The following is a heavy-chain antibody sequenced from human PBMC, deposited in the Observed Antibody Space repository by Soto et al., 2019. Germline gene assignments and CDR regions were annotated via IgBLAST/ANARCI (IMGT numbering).Heavy chain of an antibody. CDR3: AREYGSGSYYKYYYGMDV. D-gene: IGHD3-10*01. CDR1: GYTFTSYY. CDR2: INPSGGST. V-gene: IGHV1-46*01. J-gene: IGHJ6*02. Sequence: ASVKVSCKASGYTFTSYYMHWVRQAPGQGLEWMGIINPSGGSTSYAQKFQGRVTMTRDTSTSTVYMELSSLRSEDTAVYYCAREYGSGSYYKYYYGMDVWGQGTTVTVSS.